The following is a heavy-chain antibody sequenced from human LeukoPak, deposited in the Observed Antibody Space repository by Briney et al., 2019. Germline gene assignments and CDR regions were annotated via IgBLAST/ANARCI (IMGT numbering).Heavy chain of an antibody. V-gene: IGHV1-2*02. CDR1: GYTFTGYY. CDR2: INPKSGGT. D-gene: IGHD3-3*01. J-gene: IGHJ3*02. CDR3: ARGPRITIFGVVMANDAFDI. Sequence: GASVKVSCKASGYTFTGYYVHWVRQAPGQGLEWMAWINPKSGGTVYAQKFQGRVTMTRDTSSSTAYMELSRLRFDDTVVYYCARGPRITIFGVVMANDAFDIWGQGTMVTVSS.